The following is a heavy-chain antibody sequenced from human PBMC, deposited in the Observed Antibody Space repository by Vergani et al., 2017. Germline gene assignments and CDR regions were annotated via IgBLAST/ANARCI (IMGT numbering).Heavy chain of an antibody. CDR2: IYYSGST. CDR3: ARVKVGVPYYYYYYMDV. D-gene: IGHD3-22*01. Sequence: QVQLQESGPGLVKPSETLSLTFTVSGGSVSSGSYYWSWIRQPAGKGLEWIGYIYYSGSTHYNPALKSRVTISVATSKNQFSLKLSSVTAADTAVYYCARVKVGVPYYYYYYMDVWGKGP. V-gene: IGHV4-61*10. J-gene: IGHJ6*03. CDR1: GGSVSSGSYY.